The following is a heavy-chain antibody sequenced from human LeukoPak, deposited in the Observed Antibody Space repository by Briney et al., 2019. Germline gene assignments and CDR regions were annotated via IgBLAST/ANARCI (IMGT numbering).Heavy chain of an antibody. CDR1: GFTFSSYA. CDR2: TSSDGNIK. CDR3: ARDPVPATVRHFDY. V-gene: IGHV3-30-3*01. J-gene: IGHJ4*02. Sequence: GGSVRLSCAASGFTFSSYAMHWVRQAPGKGLEWVAVTSSDGNIKYYADSVKGRFTISRDNSKNTLYLQMNSLRGEDTGVYYCARDPVPATVRHFDYWGQGNLLSVSS. D-gene: IGHD1-1*01.